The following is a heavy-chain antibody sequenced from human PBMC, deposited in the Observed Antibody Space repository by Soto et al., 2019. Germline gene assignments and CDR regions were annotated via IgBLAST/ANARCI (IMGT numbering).Heavy chain of an antibody. V-gene: IGHV5-51*01. CDR3: ARQGKDGHNQGYGVDV. CDR1: GDSFNTYW. Sequence: PGESLRISCKGSGDSFNTYWIAWVRQMPGKGLEWMGITHPGDSETRYSPSFEGQVTISADKSISTAYLQWSSLKASDTAMYYCARQGKDGHNQGYGVDVWGQGTTVTVSS. J-gene: IGHJ6*02. CDR2: THPGDSET.